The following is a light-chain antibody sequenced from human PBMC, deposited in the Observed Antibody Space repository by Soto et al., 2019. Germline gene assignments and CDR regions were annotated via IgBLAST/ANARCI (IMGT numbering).Light chain of an antibody. V-gene: IGLV4-69*01. CDR1: SGHSRYA. CDR3: QTWGTGVLV. CDR2: VNSDGSH. J-gene: IGLJ2*01. Sequence: QLVLTQWPSASASLGASVKLTCTLTSGHSRYAIAWHQHQPEKRPQYLMKVNSDGSHTKGDGIPARFSGSSSGTERYLTISSLQSEDEADYYCQTWGTGVLVFGGGTKLTVL.